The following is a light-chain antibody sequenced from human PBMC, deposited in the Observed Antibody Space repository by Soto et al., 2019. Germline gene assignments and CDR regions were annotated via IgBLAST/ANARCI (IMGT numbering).Light chain of an antibody. CDR3: QQYYTYPRT. CDR1: QGIGTY. V-gene: IGKV1-8*01. Sequence: AILMTQSPSSLSASIGDRVTITCRASQGIGTYLAWYQQKPGKAPNLLIYAASILESGVPSRFSGSGSGSDFTLTISNLQSEDFATYYCQQYYTYPRTFGQGTKVEIK. CDR2: AAS. J-gene: IGKJ1*01.